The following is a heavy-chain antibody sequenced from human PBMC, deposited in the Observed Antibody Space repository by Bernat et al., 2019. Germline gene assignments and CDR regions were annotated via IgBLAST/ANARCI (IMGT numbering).Heavy chain of an antibody. CDR2: INVGSGNT. Sequence: QVQLVQSGAEVKKPGASVKVSCKASGYTFTSNTMNWVRQAPGQSLEWMGWINVGSGNTEYSQKFQGRVTITRDTSANTAYIELSSLRSEDTAVYYCARVKAAAPYNWFDPWGQGTLVTVSS. V-gene: IGHV1-3*01. J-gene: IGHJ5*02. CDR1: GYTFTSNT. CDR3: ARVKAAAPYNWFDP. D-gene: IGHD6-13*01.